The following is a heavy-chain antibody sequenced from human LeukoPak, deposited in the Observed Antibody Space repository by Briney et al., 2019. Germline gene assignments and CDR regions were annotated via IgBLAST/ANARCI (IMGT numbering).Heavy chain of an antibody. D-gene: IGHD3-10*01. CDR3: ARANPLLLWFGESSYYFDY. Sequence: SETLSLTCAVYGGSFSGYYWSWIRQPPGKGLEWIGEINHSGSTNYNPSLKSRVTISVDTSKNQFSLKLSSVTAADTAVYYCARANPLLLWFGESSYYFDYWGQGTLVTVSS. V-gene: IGHV4-34*01. J-gene: IGHJ4*02. CDR2: INHSGST. CDR1: GGSFSGYY.